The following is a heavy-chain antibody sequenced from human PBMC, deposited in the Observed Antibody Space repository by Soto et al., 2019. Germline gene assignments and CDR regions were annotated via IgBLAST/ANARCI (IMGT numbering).Heavy chain of an antibody. J-gene: IGHJ5*02. V-gene: IGHV1-69*13. Sequence: SVKVSCKASGGTFSSYAISWVRQAPGQGLEWMGGIIPIFGTANYAQKFQGRVTITADESTSTAYMELSSLRSEDTAVYYCAKDRVVTTWYGQGGNWFDPWGQGTLVTVSS. D-gene: IGHD2-21*02. CDR3: AKDRVVTTWYGQGGNWFDP. CDR1: GGTFSSYA. CDR2: IIPIFGTA.